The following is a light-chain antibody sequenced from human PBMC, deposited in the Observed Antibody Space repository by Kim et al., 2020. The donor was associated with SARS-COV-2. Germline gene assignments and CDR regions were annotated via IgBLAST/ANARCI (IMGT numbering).Light chain of an antibody. CDR2: GRN. V-gene: IGLV3-19*01. CDR3: QSRDSGGDVL. CDR1: SLRSYY. Sequence: SSELTQDPAVSVALGQTVRITCQGDSLRSYYATWYQQRPRQAPVLVIYGRNNRPSGIPDRFSGSSSGNTASLTISGAQAEDEADFYCQSRDSGGDVLFGGGTKLTGL. J-gene: IGLJ2*01.